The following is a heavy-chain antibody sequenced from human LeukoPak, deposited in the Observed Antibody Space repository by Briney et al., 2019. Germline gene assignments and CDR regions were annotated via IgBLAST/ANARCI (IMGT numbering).Heavy chain of an antibody. D-gene: IGHD2-2*01. CDR1: GFTFDDYG. J-gene: IGHJ3*02. V-gene: IGHV3-20*04. CDR2: INWNGGST. CDR3: AREGCSSTSYTRDCAFDI. Sequence: GGSLRLPCAASGFTFDDYGMSWVRQAPGKGLEWVSGINWNGGSTGYADSVKGRFTISRDNAKNSLYLQMNSLRDEDTALYYCAREGCSSTSYTRDCAFDIWGQGTMVTVSS.